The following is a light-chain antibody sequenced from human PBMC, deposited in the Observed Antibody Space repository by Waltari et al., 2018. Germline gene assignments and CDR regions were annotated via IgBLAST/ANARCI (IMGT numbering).Light chain of an antibody. Sequence: QSALTQPASVSGSPGQSIAISCTGTSSDVGVYDSVSWYQQHPGKAPKLGVYEVTNRPSGVSNRLSGSKSGNTASLTISGLQAEDEADYYCCAYTSSSVSYVFGTGTKVTVL. CDR1: SSDVGVYDS. J-gene: IGLJ1*01. CDR2: EVT. CDR3: CAYTSSSVSYV. V-gene: IGLV2-14*01.